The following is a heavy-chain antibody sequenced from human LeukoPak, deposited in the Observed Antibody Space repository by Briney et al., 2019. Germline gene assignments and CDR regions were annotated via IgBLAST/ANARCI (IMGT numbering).Heavy chain of an antibody. CDR1: GYTFTGYY. D-gene: IGHD2-2*01. CDR2: IDPNSGDT. CDR3: ARAKWESSTTCYGA. Sequence: VKVSCKASGYTFTGYYIHWVRQAPGQGLEWMGWIDPNSGDTNYAQKFQGRVTMTRDTSISTAYMELSSLKSDDTAVYYCARAKWESSTTCYGAWGQGTLVTVSS. V-gene: IGHV1-2*02. J-gene: IGHJ5*02.